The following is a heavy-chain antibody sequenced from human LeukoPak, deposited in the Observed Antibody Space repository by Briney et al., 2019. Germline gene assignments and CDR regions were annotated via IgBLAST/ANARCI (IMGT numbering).Heavy chain of an antibody. J-gene: IGHJ1*01. CDR2: INPNSGGT. CDR3: ARGYYDSSGFEYFQD. D-gene: IGHD3-22*01. Sequence: GASVKVSCKASGCTFTGYYMHWVRQAPGQGLEWMGWINPNSGGTNYAQKFQGRVTMTRDTSISTAYMELSRLTSDDTAVYYCARGYYDSSGFEYFQDWGQGTLVTVSS. V-gene: IGHV1-2*02. CDR1: GCTFTGYY.